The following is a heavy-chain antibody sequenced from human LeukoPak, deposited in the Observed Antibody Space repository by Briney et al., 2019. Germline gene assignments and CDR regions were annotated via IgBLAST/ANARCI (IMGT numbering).Heavy chain of an antibody. CDR1: GYTFTGYY. CDR2: INPNSGGT. D-gene: IGHD3-10*01. V-gene: IGHV1-2*02. J-gene: IGHJ6*02. CDR3: ASKRFGEYYYGMDV. Sequence: ASVKVSCKASGYTFTGYYMHWVRQAPGQGLEWMGWINPNSGGTNYAQKFQGRVTTTRNTSISTAYMELSSLRSEDTAVYYCASKRFGEYYYGMDVWGQGTTVTVSS.